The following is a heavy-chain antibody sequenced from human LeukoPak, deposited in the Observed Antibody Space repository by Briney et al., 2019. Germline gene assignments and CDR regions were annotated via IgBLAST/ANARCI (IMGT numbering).Heavy chain of an antibody. CDR3: ARGVGLLGSNLDY. CDR2: IYYSGST. V-gene: IGHV4-59*01. J-gene: IGHJ4*02. CDR1: GGSISSYY. Sequence: PSETLSLTCTVSGGSISSYYWSWIQQPPGKGLEWIGCIYYSGSTDYNPSIKSRVTISVDTSKKQFSLKLSSVTAADTAVYYCARGVGLLGSNLDYWGQGTLVTVST.